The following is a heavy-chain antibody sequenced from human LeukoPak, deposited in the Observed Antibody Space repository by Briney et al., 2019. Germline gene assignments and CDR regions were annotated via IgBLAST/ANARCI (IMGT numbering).Heavy chain of an antibody. D-gene: IGHD3-22*01. CDR2: IWYDGSNK. CDR1: GFTFSSYG. CDR3: ARAPYDSSGYFYWYFDL. J-gene: IGHJ2*01. V-gene: IGHV3-33*01. Sequence: TGGSLRLSCAASGFTFSSYGMHWVGQAPGKGLEWVAVIWYDGSNKYYADSVKGRFTISRDNSKNTLYLQMNSLRAEDTAVYYCARAPYDSSGYFYWYFDLWGRGTLVTVSS.